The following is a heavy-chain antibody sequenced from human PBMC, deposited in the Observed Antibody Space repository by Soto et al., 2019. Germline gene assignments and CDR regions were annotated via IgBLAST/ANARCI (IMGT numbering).Heavy chain of an antibody. CDR2: ISGSGGRT. Sequence: PGGSLRLSCAASGFSFSSYAMSWVRQAPGKGLEWVSGISGSGGRTFNADSVKGRFTISRDSSKKALYMQMNSLRAEDTAIYYCAKVAYGGKGAVYWFFALWARGTLVPVSA. J-gene: IGHJ2*01. CDR3: AKVAYGGKGAVYWFFAL. V-gene: IGHV3-23*01. D-gene: IGHD2-21*01. CDR1: GFSFSSYA.